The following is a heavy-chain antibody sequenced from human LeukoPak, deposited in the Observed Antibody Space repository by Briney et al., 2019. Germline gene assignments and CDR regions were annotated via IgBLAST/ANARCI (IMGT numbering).Heavy chain of an antibody. CDR3: ARGGNILEYYDFWSGYHYGFDY. Sequence: ASVKVSCKASGGTFSSYAISWVRQAPGQGLEWMGGIIPIFGTANYAQKFQGRVTITADESTSTAYMELSSLRSEDTAVYYCARGGNILEYYDFWSGYHYGFDYWGQGTLVTVSS. J-gene: IGHJ4*02. CDR1: GGTFSSYA. D-gene: IGHD3-3*01. CDR2: IIPIFGTA. V-gene: IGHV1-69*13.